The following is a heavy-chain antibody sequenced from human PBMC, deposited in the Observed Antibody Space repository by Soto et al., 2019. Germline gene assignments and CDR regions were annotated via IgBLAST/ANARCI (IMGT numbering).Heavy chain of an antibody. Sequence: QITLKESGPTLVKPTQTLTLTCTFSGISLTTRGVGVGWIRQPPGKALECLTLIYWDDDKRYSPSLQSRLSITKDTSKNQVVLTMTNVDPVDSATYYCAHIPNYYQYAWFDTWGQATLLSVSS. V-gene: IGHV2-5*02. CDR3: AHIPNYYQYAWFDT. D-gene: IGHD3-10*01. CDR1: GISLTTRGVG. CDR2: IYWDDDK. J-gene: IGHJ5*02.